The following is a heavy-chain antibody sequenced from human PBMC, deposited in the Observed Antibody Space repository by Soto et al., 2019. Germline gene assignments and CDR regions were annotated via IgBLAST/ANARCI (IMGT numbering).Heavy chain of an antibody. D-gene: IGHD2-15*01. V-gene: IGHV4-59*01. CDR2: MYYYGST. CDR3: ARHERGWNYFDY. CDR1: GGSISGYY. Sequence: ASETLSLTCTVSGGSISGYYWSWIRQPPGKGLEWIGYMYYYGSTNYHPSLKSRVTISLDTSKNQFSLKLSSVTTADTAVYYCARHERGWNYFDYWGQGTLVTVSS. J-gene: IGHJ4*02.